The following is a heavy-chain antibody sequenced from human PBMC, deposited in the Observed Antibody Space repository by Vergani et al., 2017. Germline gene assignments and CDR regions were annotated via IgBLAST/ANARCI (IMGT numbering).Heavy chain of an antibody. V-gene: IGHV3-30*03. CDR2: ISYDGSNK. CDR1: GFTFSSYG. J-gene: IGHJ5*02. CDR3: ARDRLYDTWTNWFDP. D-gene: IGHD3-22*01. Sequence: QVQLVESGGGVVQPGRSLRLSCAASGFTFSSYGMHWVRQAPGKGLEWVAVISYDGSNKYYADSVKGRFTISRDNSKNTLYLQMNSLRAEDTAVYYCARDRLYDTWTNWFDPWGQGTLVTVSS.